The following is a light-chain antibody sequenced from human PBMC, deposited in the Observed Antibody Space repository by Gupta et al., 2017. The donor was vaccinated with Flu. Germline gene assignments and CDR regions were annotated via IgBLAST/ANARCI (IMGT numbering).Light chain of an antibody. Sequence: PSSLSASTGDRVTITCRASQGISSYLAWYQQKPGKAPKLLIYAASTLKSGVPSRFSGSGSGTDFTLTISCLQSEDFATYYCQQYYSYPRTFGQGTKVEIK. CDR1: QGISSY. J-gene: IGKJ1*01. CDR2: AAS. CDR3: QQYYSYPRT. V-gene: IGKV1-8*01.